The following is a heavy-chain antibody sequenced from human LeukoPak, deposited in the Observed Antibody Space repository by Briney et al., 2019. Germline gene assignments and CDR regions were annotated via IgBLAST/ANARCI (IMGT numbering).Heavy chain of an antibody. CDR2: ISSGGGFT. V-gene: IGHV3-23*01. J-gene: IGHJ4*02. CDR3: AKDLRIRAGVPDY. Sequence: PGGSLRLSCAASGFTFSTYAMSWVRQAPGKGLEWVSTISSGGGFTYYSDSVKGRFTISRDSSKNTLCLQMGSLRAEDTAVYYCAKDLRIRAGVPDYWGQGTLVTVSS. D-gene: IGHD2-8*01. CDR1: GFTFSTYA.